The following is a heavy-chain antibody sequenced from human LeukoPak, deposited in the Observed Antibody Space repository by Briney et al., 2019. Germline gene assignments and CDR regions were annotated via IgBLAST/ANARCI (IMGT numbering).Heavy chain of an antibody. V-gene: IGHV4-59*08. CDR1: GGSISSYY. J-gene: IGHJ4*02. CDR3: ARQGGWLLHHFDY. Sequence: SETLSLTCTVSGGSISSYYWSWIRQPPGKGLEWIGHIYYSGSTNYHPSLKSRVTISVDTSKNQFSLKLSSVTAADTAVYYCARQGGWLLHHFDYWGQGTLVTVSS. D-gene: IGHD3-3*01. CDR2: IYYSGST.